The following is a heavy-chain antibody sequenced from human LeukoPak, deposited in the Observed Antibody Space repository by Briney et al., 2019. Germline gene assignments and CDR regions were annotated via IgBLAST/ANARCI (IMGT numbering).Heavy chain of an antibody. V-gene: IGHV3-30-3*01. CDR1: GFTFSSYA. D-gene: IGHD2-2*01. CDR2: ISYDGSNK. J-gene: IGHJ4*02. CDR3: ARDHVVVPAAMAGGGWRSYYFDY. Sequence: GGSLRLSCAASGFTFSSYAMHWVRQAPGKGLEWVAVISYDGSNKYYADSVKGRFTISRDNSKNTLYLQMNSLRAEDTAVYYCARDHVVVPAAMAGGGWRSYYFDYWGQGTLVAVSS.